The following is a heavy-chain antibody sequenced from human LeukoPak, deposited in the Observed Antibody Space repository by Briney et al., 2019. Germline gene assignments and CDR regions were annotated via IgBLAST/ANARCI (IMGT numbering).Heavy chain of an antibody. CDR1: GGSFSGYY. V-gene: IGHV4-34*01. Sequence: PSETLSLTCAVYGGSFSGYYWSWIRQPPGKGLEWIGEINHSGSTNYNPSLKSRVTISVDTSKNQFSLKVSSVTVADTAVYYCAMASGYWYYFDYWGQGTLVTVSS. J-gene: IGHJ4*02. CDR2: INHSGST. CDR3: AMASGYWYYFDY. D-gene: IGHD3-22*01.